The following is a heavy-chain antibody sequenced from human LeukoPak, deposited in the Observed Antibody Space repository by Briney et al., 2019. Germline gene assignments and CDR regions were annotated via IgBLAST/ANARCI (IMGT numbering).Heavy chain of an antibody. J-gene: IGHJ4*02. CDR2: ITPNNGRP. CDR1: GYTFTSYY. V-gene: IGHV1-46*01. Sequence: ASVKVSCETSGYTFTSYYIHWIRQAPGQGLEWMAVITPNNGRPTYAQKFQGRVTVTMDTATSTVYMELSSLGSDDTAIYYCARDQIRVWYMVGRFDYWGQGTLVSVSS. CDR3: ARDQIRVWYMVGRFDY. D-gene: IGHD3-10*02.